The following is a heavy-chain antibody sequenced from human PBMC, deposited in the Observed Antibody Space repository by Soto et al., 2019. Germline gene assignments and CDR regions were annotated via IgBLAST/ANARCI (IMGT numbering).Heavy chain of an antibody. CDR3: VRGAKRGATPGGDAFDI. D-gene: IGHD1-26*01. CDR2: IYTSGST. J-gene: IGHJ3*02. Sequence: SETLSLTCTVSGGSISSYYWSWIRQPAGKGLEWIGRIYTSGSTNYNPSLKSRVTMSVDTSKNQFYLKLSSVTAADTAVYYCVRGAKRGATPGGDAFDIWGQGTMVTVSS. CDR1: GGSISSYY. V-gene: IGHV4-4*07.